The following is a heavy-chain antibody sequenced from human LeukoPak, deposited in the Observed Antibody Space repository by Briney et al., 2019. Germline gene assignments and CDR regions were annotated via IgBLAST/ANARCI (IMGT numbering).Heavy chain of an antibody. CDR1: GFTLSNVW. CDR3: AAAMWGSQCTCPDY. CDR2: FKKAIKRGAT. J-gene: IGHJ4*02. D-gene: IGHD3-16*01. V-gene: IGHV3-15*01. Sequence: GGSLRLSWAVSGFTLSNVWGGWFRQPPGRVLEWVGRFKKAIKRGATDYAEPVQGRPTIPRDDQSKTSYKQNNSLKTEVTAVFFCAAAMWGSQCTCPDYWGQGTPVTVSS.